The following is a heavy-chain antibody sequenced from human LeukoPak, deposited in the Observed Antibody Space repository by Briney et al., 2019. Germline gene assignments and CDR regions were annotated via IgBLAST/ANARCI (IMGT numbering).Heavy chain of an antibody. J-gene: IGHJ5*02. Sequence: SGPTLVKPTQTLTLTCTFSGFSLSTSGVGVGWIRQPPGKALEWLALIYWNDDKRYSPSLKSRLTTIKDTSKNQVVLTMTNMDPVDTATYYCAHTRITIFGVANNWFDPWGQGTLVTVSS. CDR3: AHTRITIFGVANNWFDP. V-gene: IGHV2-5*01. CDR1: GFSLSTSGVG. CDR2: IYWNDDK. D-gene: IGHD3-3*01.